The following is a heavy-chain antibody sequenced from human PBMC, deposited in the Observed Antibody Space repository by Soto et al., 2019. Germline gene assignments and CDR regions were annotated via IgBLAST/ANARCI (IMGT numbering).Heavy chain of an antibody. CDR3: ARENYDSIGWLDH. CDR2: IYYSGST. V-gene: IGHV4-31*03. CDR1: GGSIRNGGYY. D-gene: IGHD3-22*01. J-gene: IGHJ4*02. Sequence: QERLQESGPGLVKPSQTLSLTCTVSGGSIRNGGYYWTWIRQHPGKGLEWIGYIYYSGSTYYTPCLKSRVTNSIDTSKNQFSLKLSSVTDEETAVYYCARENYDSIGWLDHWGQGTLVTVSS.